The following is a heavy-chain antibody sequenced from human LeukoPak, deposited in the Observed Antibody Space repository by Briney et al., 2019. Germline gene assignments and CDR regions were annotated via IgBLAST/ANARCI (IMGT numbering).Heavy chain of an antibody. CDR2: ISSSSSTI. CDR3: ARDLINYYDSSGYPQGFDY. D-gene: IGHD3-22*01. CDR1: GFTFSDYY. J-gene: IGHJ4*02. V-gene: IGHV3-11*04. Sequence: GGSLRLSCAASGFTFSDYYMSWVRQAPGKGLEWVSYISSSSSTIYYADSVKGRFTISRDNAKNSLYLQMNSLRAEDTAVYYCARDLINYYDSSGYPQGFDYWGQGTLATVSS.